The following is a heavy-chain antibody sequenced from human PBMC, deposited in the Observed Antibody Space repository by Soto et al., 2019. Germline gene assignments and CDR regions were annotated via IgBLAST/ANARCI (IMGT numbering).Heavy chain of an antibody. CDR1: GFTLRANG. D-gene: IGHD1-1*01. Sequence: EVQLSESGGGLVQPGGSLRLSCAGTGFTLRANGMSWVRQAPGKGLEWVSSFASGADDTWYADSLEGRFTISRDKSKNTMYLQMNSLRVGDTAVYYCARTDRDFYGLDVWGQGTTVIVSS. CDR2: FASGADDT. J-gene: IGHJ6*02. V-gene: IGHV3-23*01. CDR3: ARTDRDFYGLDV.